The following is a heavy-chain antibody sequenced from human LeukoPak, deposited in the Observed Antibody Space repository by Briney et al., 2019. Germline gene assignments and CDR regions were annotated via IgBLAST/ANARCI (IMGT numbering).Heavy chain of an antibody. Sequence: TGGSLRLSCAASGFTFSSYGMHWVRQAPGKGLEWVAFIRYDGITKYYADSVKGRFTISRDNSKNTLYLQMNSLRPEDTAVYYCAKTGSRGGTFRPSYYYYYMDVWGEGTTVTISS. CDR1: GFTFSSYG. D-gene: IGHD3-9*01. V-gene: IGHV3-30*02. CDR3: AKTGSRGGTFRPSYYYYYMDV. CDR2: IRYDGITK. J-gene: IGHJ6*03.